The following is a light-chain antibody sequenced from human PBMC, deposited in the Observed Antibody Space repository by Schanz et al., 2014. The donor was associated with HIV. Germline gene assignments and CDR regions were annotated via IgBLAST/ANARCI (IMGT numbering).Light chain of an antibody. CDR3: QQRTTWPLT. V-gene: IGKV3D-20*02. CDR1: QSVSSSY. CDR2: SAS. J-gene: IGKJ4*01. Sequence: EIVLTQSPGTLSLSPGERATLSCRVSQSVSSSYLAWYQQKPGQAPRLLIYSASNRATGIPARFSGSGSGTDFTLTISNLEPEDFAVYYCQQRTTWPLTFGGGTKVGIK.